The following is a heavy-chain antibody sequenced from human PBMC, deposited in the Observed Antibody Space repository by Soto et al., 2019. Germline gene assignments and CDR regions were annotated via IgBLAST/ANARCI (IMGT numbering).Heavy chain of an antibody. CDR1: GFMFSSSA. V-gene: IGHV3-23*01. D-gene: IGHD2-2*01. CDR2: ISASGGTV. CDR3: ARDHLYCSDSNCFRGYYGMDV. Sequence: EVQLLESRGGLIQPGGSLRLSCEISGFMFSSSAMGWVRQAPGKGLEWVAGISASGGTVNLADSVEGRCTISRDNSKSTLFLQMNNLRAEDTAVYYCARDHLYCSDSNCFRGYYGMDVWGQGTTVTVSS. J-gene: IGHJ6*02.